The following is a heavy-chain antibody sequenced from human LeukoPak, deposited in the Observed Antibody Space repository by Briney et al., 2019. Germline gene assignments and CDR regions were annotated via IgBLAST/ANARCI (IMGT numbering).Heavy chain of an antibody. CDR3: AKEYTGTFSPFPSYFDN. J-gene: IGHJ4*02. CDR1: GFTVSSNY. CDR2: IYSGGST. D-gene: IGHD1-26*01. V-gene: IGHV3-53*01. Sequence: GGSLRLSCAASGFTVSSNYMSWVRQAPGKGLEWVSVIYSGGSTYYADSVKGRFTISRDNSKNTLYLQMNSLRAEDTAIYYCAKEYTGTFSPFPSYFDNWGQGTLVTVSS.